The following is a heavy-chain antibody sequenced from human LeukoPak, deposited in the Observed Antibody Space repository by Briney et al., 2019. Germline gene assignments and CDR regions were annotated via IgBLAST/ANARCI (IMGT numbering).Heavy chain of an antibody. CDR2: ISSSSSYI. D-gene: IGHD2-15*01. Sequence: PGGSLRLSCAASGFTFSSYSMNWVRQAPGKGLEWVSSISSSSSYIYYADSVKGRFTISRDNANNSLYLQMNSLRAEDTAVYYCARDIILTPEPRHRIVPCMDVWGQGTTVTVSS. CDR1: GFTFSSYS. J-gene: IGHJ6*02. V-gene: IGHV3-21*01. CDR3: ARDIILTPEPRHRIVPCMDV.